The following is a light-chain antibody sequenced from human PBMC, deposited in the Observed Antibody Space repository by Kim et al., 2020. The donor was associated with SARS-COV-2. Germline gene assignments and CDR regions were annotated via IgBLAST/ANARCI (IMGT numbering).Light chain of an antibody. CDR1: SLRSYY. Sequence: SSELTQDPAVSVALGQTVRITCQGDSLRSYYANWYQQKPGQAPVVVIYGKNNRPSGIPDRFSGSSPGNTASLTITGAQAEDEADYYCNYRDSSGNRVFGGGTQLTVL. CDR3: NYRDSSGNRV. V-gene: IGLV3-19*01. CDR2: GKN. J-gene: IGLJ2*01.